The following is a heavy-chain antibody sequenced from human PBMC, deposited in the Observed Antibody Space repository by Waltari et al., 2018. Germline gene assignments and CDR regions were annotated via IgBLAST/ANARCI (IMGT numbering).Heavy chain of an antibody. CDR2: ISGSGGST. J-gene: IGHJ1*01. Sequence: EVQLLESGGGLVQPGGSLRLSCAASGFTFSSYAMSWVRQAPGKGLEWVSAISGSGGSTYYADSVKGRFTISRDNSKNTLYLQMNSLRAEDTAVYYCANVVVIAIGFQHWGQGTLVTVSS. CDR1: GFTFSSYA. CDR3: ANVVVIAIGFQH. D-gene: IGHD2-21*01. V-gene: IGHV3-23*01.